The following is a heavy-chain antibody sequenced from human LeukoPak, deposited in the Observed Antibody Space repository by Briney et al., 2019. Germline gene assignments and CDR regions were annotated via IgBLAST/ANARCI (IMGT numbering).Heavy chain of an antibody. CDR3: AREDWDSSSWLGLGAFDI. CDR2: INPNSGGT. CDR1: GYTFTGYY. J-gene: IGHJ3*02. Sequence: ASVKVSCKASGYTFTGYYMHWVRQAPGQGLEWMGWINPNSGGTNYAQKFQGRVTMTRDTSISTAYMELSRLRSDDTAVYYCAREDWDSSSWLGLGAFDIWGQGTMVTVSS. D-gene: IGHD6-13*01. V-gene: IGHV1-2*02.